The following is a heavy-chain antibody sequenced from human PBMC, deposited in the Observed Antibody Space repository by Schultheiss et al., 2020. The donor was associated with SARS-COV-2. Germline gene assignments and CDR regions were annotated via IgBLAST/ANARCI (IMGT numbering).Heavy chain of an antibody. CDR3: ARDGSSYYDFWSGLGGMDV. D-gene: IGHD3-3*01. CDR2: IYHSGGT. CDR1: GGSISWGAYS. J-gene: IGHJ6*02. Sequence: SQTLSLTCTVSGGSISWGAYSLSWIRQPPGKGLESIGYIYHSGGTYYNPSLKSRVTMSVDTSKNQFSLKLSSVTAADTAVYYCARDGSSYYDFWSGLGGMDVWGQGTTVTVSS. V-gene: IGHV4-30-2*01.